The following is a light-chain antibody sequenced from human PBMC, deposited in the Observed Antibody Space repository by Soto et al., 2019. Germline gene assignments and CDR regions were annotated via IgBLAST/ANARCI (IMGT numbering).Light chain of an antibody. J-gene: IGLJ1*01. Sequence: QSALTQPASVSGSPGQSITISCTGTSSDIGNYNLVSWYQQHPGKAPKLIIYEDSKRPSGVSTRLSGSKSGNTASLTISGLQAEDEADYYCCSYEVGGTYVFGAGTKLTVL. V-gene: IGLV2-23*01. CDR3: CSYEVGGTYV. CDR1: SSDIGNYNL. CDR2: EDS.